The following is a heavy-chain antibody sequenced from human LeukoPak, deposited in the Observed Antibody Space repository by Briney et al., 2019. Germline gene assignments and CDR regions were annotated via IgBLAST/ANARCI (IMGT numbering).Heavy chain of an antibody. CDR1: GGSISSYY. CDR3: ARDVWSCSSTSCPNWFDP. D-gene: IGHD2-2*01. Sequence: SETLSLTCTVSGGSISSYYWSWIRQPAGKGLEWIGRIYTSGSTNYNPSLKSRVTMSVDTSKNQFSLKLSSVAAADTAVYYCARDVWSCSSTSCPNWFDPWGQGTLVTVSS. CDR2: IYTSGST. V-gene: IGHV4-4*07. J-gene: IGHJ5*02.